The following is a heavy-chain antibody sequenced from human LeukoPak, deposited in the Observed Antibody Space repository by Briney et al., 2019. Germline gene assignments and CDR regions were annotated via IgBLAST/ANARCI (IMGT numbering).Heavy chain of an antibody. Sequence: GGSLRLSCAASGFTFSDYYMSWIRQAPGKGLEWVSYISSSSSTIYYADSVKGRFTVSRDNAKNSLYLQMYSLRDEDTAPYYCARDEIAAAFDIWGQGSMVTVSS. CDR3: ARDEIAAAFDI. D-gene: IGHD6-13*01. CDR1: GFTFSDYY. CDR2: ISSSSSTI. V-gene: IGHV3-11*04. J-gene: IGHJ3*02.